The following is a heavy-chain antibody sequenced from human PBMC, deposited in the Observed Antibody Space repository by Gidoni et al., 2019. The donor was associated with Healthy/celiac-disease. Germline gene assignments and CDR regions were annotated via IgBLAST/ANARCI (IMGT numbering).Heavy chain of an antibody. Sequence: HVQLVQSGAEVKKPGASVKVSCKASGYTFTSYDINWVRQATGQGLEWMGWMNPNSGNTGYAQKFQGRVTMTRNTSISTAYMELSSLRSEDTAVYYCARGPAAIPVFGYYYYYYMDVWGKGTTVTVSS. D-gene: IGHD2-2*02. CDR2: MNPNSGNT. CDR1: GYTFTSYD. V-gene: IGHV1-8*01. J-gene: IGHJ6*03. CDR3: ARGPAAIPVFGYYYYYYMDV.